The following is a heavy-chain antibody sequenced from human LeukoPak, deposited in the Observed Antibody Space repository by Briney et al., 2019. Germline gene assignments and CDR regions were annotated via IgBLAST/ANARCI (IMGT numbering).Heavy chain of an antibody. V-gene: IGHV6-1*01. CDR1: ADSGYSGYSA. CDR2: TYYRSKWNH. J-gene: IGHJ4*02. CDR3: ARNLRPDFDY. Sequence: SKALSLACAISADSGYSGYSAWSWIWQSQSRGLEWLGRTYYRSKWNHDYAESVKSRITINPDTSKNEFSLQLNSVTPEDTAVYYCARNLRPDFDYWGQGTLVTVSS.